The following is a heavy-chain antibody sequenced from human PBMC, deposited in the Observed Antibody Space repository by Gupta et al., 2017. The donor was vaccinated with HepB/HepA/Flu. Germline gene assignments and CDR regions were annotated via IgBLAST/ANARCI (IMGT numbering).Heavy chain of an antibody. CDR1: GGSVSSGSYY. V-gene: IGHV4-61*01. D-gene: IGHD7-27*01. CDR3: ARGGEKTGSDY. Sequence: QVQLQESGPGLVKPSETLSLTCTVSGGSVSSGSYYWSWIRQPPGKGLEWIGYIYYSGSTNYNPSLKSRVTISVDTSKNQFSLKLSSVTAADTAVYYCARGGEKTGSDYWGQGTLVTVSS. CDR2: IYYSGST. J-gene: IGHJ4*02.